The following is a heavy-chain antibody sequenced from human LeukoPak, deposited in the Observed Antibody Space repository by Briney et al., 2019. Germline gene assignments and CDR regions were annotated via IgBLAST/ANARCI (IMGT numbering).Heavy chain of an antibody. CDR2: ISSSSSYI. J-gene: IGHJ4*02. D-gene: IGHD2-15*01. Sequence: GGSLRLSCVGSGFTFSSYTMNWVRQAPGKGLEWVSSISSSSSYIYYADSVKGRFTISRDNAKNSLYLQMNSLRAEDTAVYYCARHDCSGGSCHSRPPDYWGQGTLVTVSS. CDR1: GFTFSSYT. V-gene: IGHV3-21*01. CDR3: ARHDCSGGSCHSRPPDY.